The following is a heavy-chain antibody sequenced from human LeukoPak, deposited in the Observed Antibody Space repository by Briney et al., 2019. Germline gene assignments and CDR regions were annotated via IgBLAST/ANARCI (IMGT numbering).Heavy chain of an antibody. D-gene: IGHD3-10*01. CDR1: GYTFTNYA. CDR2: INAGNGNT. J-gene: IGHJ4*02. V-gene: IGHV1-3*01. CDR3: ARGLLWFAELSPFGH. Sequence: ASVKVSCKASGYTFTNYAIHWVRQAPGQRHEWMGWINAGNGNTKYSQKYQGRLTITSDTSATTVYMVLSSLRPEDTAFYYCARGLLWFAELSPFGHWGQGTLVTVSS.